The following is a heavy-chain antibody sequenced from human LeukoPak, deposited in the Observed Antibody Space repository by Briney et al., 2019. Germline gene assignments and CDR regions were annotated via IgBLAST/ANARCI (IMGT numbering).Heavy chain of an antibody. V-gene: IGHV6-1*01. Sequence: SQTLSLTCGISGDGVSSNRAAWNWIRQSPSRGLEWLGRTYYRSKWYNNYAVSVKSRITINPDSSKNQVSLQLNSVTPEDTAMYYCARENSRGRFDYWAREPWSPSPQ. D-gene: IGHD6-19*01. CDR1: GDGVSSNRAA. J-gene: IGHJ4*02. CDR2: TYYRSKWYN. CDR3: ARENSRGRFDY.